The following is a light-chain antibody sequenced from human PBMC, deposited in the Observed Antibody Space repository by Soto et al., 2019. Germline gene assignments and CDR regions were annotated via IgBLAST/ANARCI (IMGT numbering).Light chain of an antibody. Sequence: EIVMTQSPATLSVSPGERVTLSCRASQSINNKVAWYQQKPGQAPRLLIYGASTRATGISARFSGSGSGTEFTLTISSLQSEDFAVYYCQQRSNWVFGPGTKVDIK. J-gene: IGKJ3*01. V-gene: IGKV3-15*01. CDR1: QSINNK. CDR2: GAS. CDR3: QQRSNWV.